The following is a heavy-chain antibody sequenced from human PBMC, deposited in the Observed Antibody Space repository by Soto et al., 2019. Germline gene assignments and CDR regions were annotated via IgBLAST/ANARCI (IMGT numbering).Heavy chain of an antibody. CDR2: SYNSATT. CDR3: ARDPAP. Sequence: QVQLQESGPGLVKPSQTLSLTCTVSGGSISTGGYYWSWIRQHPGKGLEWIGYSYNSATTYYNPYLKSRVTISVDTSKNQFSLKLSSVPVADTAVYYCARDPAPWGQGALFTVSS. V-gene: IGHV4-31*03. J-gene: IGHJ5*02. CDR1: GGSISTGGYY.